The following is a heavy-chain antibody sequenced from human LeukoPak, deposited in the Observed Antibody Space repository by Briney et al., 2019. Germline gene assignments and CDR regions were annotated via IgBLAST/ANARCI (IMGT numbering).Heavy chain of an antibody. V-gene: IGHV3-48*03. CDR2: ISSSGSTI. CDR1: GLTFSSYE. J-gene: IGHJ4*02. Sequence: AGGSLRLSCAASGLTFSSYEMNWVRQAPGKGLEWVSYISSSGSTIYYADSVKGRFTISRDNAKNSLYLQMNSLRAEDTAVYYCARDQYYDFWSGPNAFDYWGQGTLVTVSS. CDR3: ARDQYYDFWSGPNAFDY. D-gene: IGHD3-3*01.